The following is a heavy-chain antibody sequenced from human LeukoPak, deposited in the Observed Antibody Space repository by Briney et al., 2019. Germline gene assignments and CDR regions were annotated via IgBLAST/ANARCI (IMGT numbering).Heavy chain of an antibody. CDR2: ISYDGSNE. J-gene: IGHJ4*02. Sequence: GGSLRLSCLVSGFTFSSYTLYWVRQAPGKGLEWVAVISYDGSNEYYADSVKGRFTVSRDNSKNTLYLQMNSLRAEDTAVFYCAKGQNVDAASLDYWGQGTLVTVSS. V-gene: IGHV3-30*04. CDR1: GFTFSSYT. D-gene: IGHD5-18*01. CDR3: AKGQNVDAASLDY.